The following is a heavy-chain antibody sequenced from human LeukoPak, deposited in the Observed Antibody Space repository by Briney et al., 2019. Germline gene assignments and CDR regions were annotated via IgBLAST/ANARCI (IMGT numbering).Heavy chain of an antibody. J-gene: IGHJ4*02. D-gene: IGHD7-27*01. CDR2: IYYSGST. CDR3: ARSTRNDWGLREDY. V-gene: IGHV4-59*01. Sequence: SETLSLTCTVSGGSISSYYWSWIRQPPGKGLEWIGYIYYSGSTNYNPSLKSRVTISADTSKNQFSLKLSSVTAADTAVYYCARSTRNDWGLREDYWGQGSLVTVSS. CDR1: GGSISSYY.